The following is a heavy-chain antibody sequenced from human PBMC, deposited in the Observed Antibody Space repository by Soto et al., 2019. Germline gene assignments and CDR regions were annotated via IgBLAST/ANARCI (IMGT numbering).Heavy chain of an antibody. CDR3: ASLQVPGSFDY. J-gene: IGHJ4*02. CDR1: GGSIRSSNYY. D-gene: IGHD2-15*01. CDR2: IYYSGDT. V-gene: IGHV4-39*01. Sequence: QLQLQESGPGLVKPSETLSLTCTVSGGSIRSSNYYWAWVRQPPGKGLEWIANIYYSGDTYFHPSLRNRLTVSVDTSKNQFSLNLSSLTAADTAMYYCASLQVPGSFDYWGEGTLDTVSS.